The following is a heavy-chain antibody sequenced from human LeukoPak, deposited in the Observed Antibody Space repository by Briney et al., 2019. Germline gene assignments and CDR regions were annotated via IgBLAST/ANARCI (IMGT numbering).Heavy chain of an antibody. D-gene: IGHD1-26*01. CDR2: ISYDGSNK. Sequence: GGSLRLSCAASGFTFSSYGMHWVRQAPGKGLEWVAVISYDGSNKYYADSVKGRFTISRDNSKNTLYLQMNSLRAEDTAVYYCAKDGGGSYYGYFDYWAREPWSPSPQ. CDR1: GFTFSSYG. CDR3: AKDGGGSYYGYFDY. V-gene: IGHV3-30*18. J-gene: IGHJ4*02.